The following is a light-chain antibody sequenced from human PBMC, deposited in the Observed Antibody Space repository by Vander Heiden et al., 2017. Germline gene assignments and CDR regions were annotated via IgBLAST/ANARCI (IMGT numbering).Light chain of an antibody. CDR3: QQYEDLPYT. CDR1: HDIGNY. CDR2: DAS. J-gene: IGKJ2*01. V-gene: IGKV1-33*01. Sequence: DRQMTQSPSSLSASVGDRVTVTCQASHDIGNYLNWYQQKPGKAPKLLIYDASNLEAGVPARFSGSASGADFSLTISSLHPEDVATYYCQQYEDLPYTFGRGTKLE.